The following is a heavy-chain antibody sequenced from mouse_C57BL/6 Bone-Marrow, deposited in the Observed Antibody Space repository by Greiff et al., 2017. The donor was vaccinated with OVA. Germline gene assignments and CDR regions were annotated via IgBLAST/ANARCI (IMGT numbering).Heavy chain of an antibody. CDR2: ISSGGDYI. Sequence: EVQGVESGEGLVKPGGSLKLSCAASGFTFSSYAMSWVRQTPEKRLEWVAYISSGGDYIYYADTVKGRFTISRDNARNTLYLQMSSLKSEDTAMYYCTRVGSPHYYAMDYWGQGTSVTVSS. CDR1: GFTFSSYA. CDR3: TRVGSPHYYAMDY. D-gene: IGHD1-1*01. J-gene: IGHJ4*01. V-gene: IGHV5-9-1*02.